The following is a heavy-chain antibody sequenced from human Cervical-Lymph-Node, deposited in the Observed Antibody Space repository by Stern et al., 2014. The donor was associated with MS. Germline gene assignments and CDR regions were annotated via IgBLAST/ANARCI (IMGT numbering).Heavy chain of an antibody. CDR3: ARPPANGDYRDYWYFDL. D-gene: IGHD4-17*01. CDR2: IYYAGST. CDR1: GGSISSIISY. J-gene: IGHJ2*01. Sequence: QLQLQESGPGLVSPSETLSLTCSVSGGSISSIISYWGWIRQSPGKGLEXIGSIYYAGSTYYNPSLKSRVTISVDTSKNQFSLNLISVTVADTAVYYCARPPANGDYRDYWYFDLWGRGTLVTVSS. V-gene: IGHV4-39*01.